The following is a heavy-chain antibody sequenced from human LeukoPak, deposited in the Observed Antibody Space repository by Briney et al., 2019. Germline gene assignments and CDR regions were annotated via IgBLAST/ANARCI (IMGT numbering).Heavy chain of an antibody. Sequence: ASVKVSCKASGYTFTGYYMHWVRQAPGQGLEWMGWINPNSGVTNYAQKFQGRVTMTRDTSISTAYMELSGLRSDDTAVYYCARGPHWDPHFDYWGQGTLVTVSS. V-gene: IGHV1-2*02. J-gene: IGHJ4*02. CDR3: ARGPHWDPHFDY. D-gene: IGHD7-27*01. CDR2: INPNSGVT. CDR1: GYTFTGYY.